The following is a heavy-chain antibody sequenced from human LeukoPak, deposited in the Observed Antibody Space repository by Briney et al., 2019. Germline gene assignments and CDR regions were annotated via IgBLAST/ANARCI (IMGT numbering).Heavy chain of an antibody. D-gene: IGHD6-13*01. J-gene: IGHJ4*02. CDR3: ARVGLYSSSWYFDY. V-gene: IGHV4-59*04. Sequence: PSETLSLTCTVSGGSISSYSWSWIRQPPGKGLEWIGYIYHSGSTYYNPSLKSRVTMSVDTSKNQFSLKLSSVTAADTAVYYCARVGLYSSSWYFDYWGQGTLVTVSS. CDR1: GGSISSYS. CDR2: IYHSGST.